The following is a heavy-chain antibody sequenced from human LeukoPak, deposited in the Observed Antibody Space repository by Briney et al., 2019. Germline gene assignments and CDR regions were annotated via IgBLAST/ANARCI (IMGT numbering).Heavy chain of an antibody. CDR2: LNPNTGDT. Sequence: ASVKVSCKASGYTFTGHYLHWVRQAPGQGLECMAWLNPNTGDTLYIQKFQGRVTMTGDTSISTAYMELSRLMSDDTAVYYCARIGLKTTGYYRLDYWGQGTLVTVSS. CDR3: ARIGLKTTGYYRLDY. CDR1: GYTFTGHY. D-gene: IGHD3-9*01. V-gene: IGHV1-2*02. J-gene: IGHJ4*02.